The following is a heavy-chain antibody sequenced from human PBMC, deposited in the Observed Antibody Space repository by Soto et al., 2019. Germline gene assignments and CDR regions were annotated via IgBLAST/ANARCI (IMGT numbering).Heavy chain of an antibody. J-gene: IGHJ4*02. CDR3: ARSEIVDTAMVNFDY. D-gene: IGHD5-18*01. CDR1: GYTFTSYG. Sequence: ASVKVSCKASGYTFTSYGISWVRQAPGQGLEWMGWISAYNGNTNYAQKLQGRVTMTTDTSTSTAYMELRSLRSDDTAVYYCARSEIVDTAMVNFDYWGQGTLVTAPQ. V-gene: IGHV1-18*01. CDR2: ISAYNGNT.